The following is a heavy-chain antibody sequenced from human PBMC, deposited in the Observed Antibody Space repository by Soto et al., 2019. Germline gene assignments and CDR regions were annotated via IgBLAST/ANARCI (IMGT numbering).Heavy chain of an antibody. CDR3: ARRAGARAFYHYGLAV. Sequence: PGESLKISCKGSGYRFDSYWIGWVRQMPGKGLEWMGIIYPGDSETKYSPSFQGHVTISVDKSINTAYLQWSSLKASDTAKYYCARRAGARAFYHYGLAVWGLGTTVTVSS. CDR2: IYPGDSET. D-gene: IGHD6-6*01. V-gene: IGHV5-51*01. CDR1: GYRFDSYW. J-gene: IGHJ6*02.